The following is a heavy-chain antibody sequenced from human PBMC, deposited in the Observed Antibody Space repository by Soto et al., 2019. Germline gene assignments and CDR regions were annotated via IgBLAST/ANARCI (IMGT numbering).Heavy chain of an antibody. CDR1: GFTFSSYN. Sequence: GGSLRLSCAASGFTFSSYNMNWVRQAPGKGLEWVSSISSSSSYIYYADSVKGRFTISRDNAKNSLYLQMNSLRAEDTAVYYCAKGPAIVLVPAAMNYYYGMDVWGQGTTVTVSS. J-gene: IGHJ6*02. D-gene: IGHD2-2*01. CDR2: ISSSSSYI. V-gene: IGHV3-21*01. CDR3: AKGPAIVLVPAAMNYYYGMDV.